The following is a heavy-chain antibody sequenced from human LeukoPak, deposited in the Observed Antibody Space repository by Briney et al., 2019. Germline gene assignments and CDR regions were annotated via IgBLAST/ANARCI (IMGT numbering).Heavy chain of an antibody. CDR1: GGSISSSTYY. CDR2: IYNSGST. CDR3: ARVLGWAAFDY. J-gene: IGHJ4*02. V-gene: IGHV4-39*07. Sequence: SETLSLTCTVSGGSISSSTYYWGWIRQPPGEGLEWIGSIYNSGSTYYNPSLKSRVTISVDTSKKQFSLKLNSVTAADTAVYYCARVLGWAAFDYWGQGTLVTVSS. D-gene: IGHD2-15*01.